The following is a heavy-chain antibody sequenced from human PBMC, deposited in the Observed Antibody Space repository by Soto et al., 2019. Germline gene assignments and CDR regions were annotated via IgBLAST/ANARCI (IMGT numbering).Heavy chain of an antibody. CDR3: ARGFSSTPNWFDP. CDR1: GFTFSSCW. V-gene: IGHV3-7*03. J-gene: IGHJ5*02. CDR2: IKQDGSVR. Sequence: VGSLRLSCVASGFTFSSCWMSWVRQAPGKGLEWVANIKQDGSVRYYVDSVKGRFTISRDNAMNSLYLQMNSLRVEDTAMYYCARGFSSTPNWFDPWGQGTLVTVSS. D-gene: IGHD6-19*01.